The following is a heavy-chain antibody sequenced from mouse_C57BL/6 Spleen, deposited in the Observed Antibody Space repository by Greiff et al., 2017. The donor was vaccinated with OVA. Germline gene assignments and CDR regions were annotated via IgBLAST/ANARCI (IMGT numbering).Heavy chain of an antibody. CDR2: INPSTGGT. Sequence: VQLKQSGPELVKPGASVKISCKASGYSFTGYYMNWVKQSPEKSLEWIGEINPSTGGTTYNQKFKAKATLTVDKSSSTAYMQLKSLTSEDSAVYYCARRGDGCSHAMDYWGQGTSVTVSS. V-gene: IGHV1-42*01. CDR3: ARRGDGCSHAMDY. CDR1: GYSFTGYY. D-gene: IGHD2-3*01. J-gene: IGHJ4*01.